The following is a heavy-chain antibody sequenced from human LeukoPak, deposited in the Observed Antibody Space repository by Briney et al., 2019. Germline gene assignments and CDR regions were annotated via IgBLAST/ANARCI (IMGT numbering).Heavy chain of an antibody. CDR3: ARASGFGDFYPYFDY. V-gene: IGHV3-21*01. CDR1: GFTFSSYS. Sequence: GGSLRLSCAASGFTFSSYSMNWVRQAPGKGLEWVSSISSSSSYIYYADSVKGRFTISRDNAKNSLYLQMNSLRAEDTAVYYCARASGFGDFYPYFDYWGQGTLVTVSS. D-gene: IGHD3-10*01. J-gene: IGHJ4*02. CDR2: ISSSSSYI.